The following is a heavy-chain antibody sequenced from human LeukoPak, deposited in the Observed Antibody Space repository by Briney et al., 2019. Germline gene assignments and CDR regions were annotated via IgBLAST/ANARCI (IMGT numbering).Heavy chain of an antibody. CDR3: ARPNITSYYDSRGYDAFDV. CDR1: GSKFNAYW. CDR2: IYPDDSDT. J-gene: IGHJ3*01. V-gene: IGHV5-51*01. D-gene: IGHD3-22*01. Sequence: GASLKISCQGSGSKFNAYWIAWVRQLPGKGLEWMGIIYPDDSDTRYSPSFQGQVTISADKSVSIAYLQWSSLKASDTAMYYCARPNITSYYDSRGYDAFDVWGQGTMVIVSS.